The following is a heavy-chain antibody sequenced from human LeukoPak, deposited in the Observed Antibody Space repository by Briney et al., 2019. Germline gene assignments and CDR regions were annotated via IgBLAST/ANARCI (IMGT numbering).Heavy chain of an antibody. J-gene: IGHJ4*02. V-gene: IGHV1-69*04. CDR2: IIPILGIA. Sequence: SVKVPCKASGGTFSSYAISWVRQAPGQGLEWMGRIIPILGIANYAQKFQGRVTITADKSTSTAYMELSSLRSEDTAVYYCARAGGGMATTWRGFDYWGQGTLVTVSS. CDR3: ARAGGGMATTWRGFDY. CDR1: GGTFSSYA. D-gene: IGHD5-24*01.